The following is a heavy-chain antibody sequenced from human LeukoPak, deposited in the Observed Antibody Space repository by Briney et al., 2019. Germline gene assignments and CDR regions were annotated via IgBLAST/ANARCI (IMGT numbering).Heavy chain of an antibody. Sequence: GASVKVSCKASGTSFTTNAMHWVRQAPGQRLEWMGLINTDNGNTHYLQKFQGRVTITRDTSASTTYMELSSLTSEDTAVYYCAREKNQQWVDCLQYWGQGTLVTVSS. CDR3: AREKNQQWVDCLQY. J-gene: IGHJ4*02. CDR2: INTDNGNT. D-gene: IGHD1-26*01. V-gene: IGHV1-3*04. CDR1: GTSFTTNA.